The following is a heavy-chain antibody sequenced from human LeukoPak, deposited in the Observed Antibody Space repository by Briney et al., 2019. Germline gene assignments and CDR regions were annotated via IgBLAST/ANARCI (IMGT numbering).Heavy chain of an antibody. J-gene: IGHJ6*03. CDR2: IWYDGSNK. V-gene: IGHV3-33*06. CDR1: GFTFSSYG. Sequence: GGSLRLSCAASGFTFSSYGMHWVRQAPGKGLEWVAVIWYDGSNKYYADSVKGRFTISRDNSKNTLYLQMNSLRAEDAAVYYCAKGPRGSYSRDYYYYMDVWGKGTTVTVSS. D-gene: IGHD1-26*01. CDR3: AKGPRGSYSRDYYYYMDV.